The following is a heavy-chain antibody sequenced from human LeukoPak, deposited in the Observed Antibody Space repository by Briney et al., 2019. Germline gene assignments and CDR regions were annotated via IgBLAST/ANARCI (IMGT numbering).Heavy chain of an antibody. D-gene: IGHD6-13*01. CDR1: GGSIGSGGYY. V-gene: IGHV4-61*08. J-gene: IGHJ4*02. CDR2: IYYSGST. Sequence: SETLSLTCAVSGGSIGSGGYYWSWIRQPPGKGLEWIGYIYYSGSTNYNPSLKSRVTISVDRSKNQFSLKLSSVTAADTAVYYCARDHGSSWSYFDYWGQGTLVTVSS. CDR3: ARDHGSSWSYFDY.